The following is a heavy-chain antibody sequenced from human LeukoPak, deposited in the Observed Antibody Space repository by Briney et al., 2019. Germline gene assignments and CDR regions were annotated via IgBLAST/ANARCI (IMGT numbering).Heavy chain of an antibody. D-gene: IGHD2-2*01. CDR3: ARGFYCSSTSCSTGFDY. Sequence: GGSLRLSCAASGFTFSSYAMNWVRQAPGKGLEWVSYISSSNSHIYYADSVRGRFTISRDNAKNSLYLQMNSLRVEDTAVYYCARGFYCSSTSCSTGFDYWGQGTLVTVSS. CDR2: ISSSNSHI. CDR1: GFTFSSYA. V-gene: IGHV3-21*01. J-gene: IGHJ4*02.